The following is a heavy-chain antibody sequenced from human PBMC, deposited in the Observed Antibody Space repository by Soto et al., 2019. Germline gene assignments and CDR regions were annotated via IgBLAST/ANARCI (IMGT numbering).Heavy chain of an antibody. J-gene: IGHJ6*02. CDR2: ISAYNGNT. CDR1: GYTFTSYG. CDR3: ARAWFVFPETHYYYYGMDV. D-gene: IGHD3-10*01. Sequence: ASVKVSFKASGYTFTSYGISWVRQAPGQGLEWMGWISAYNGNTNYAQKLQGRVTMTTDTSTSTAYMELRSLRSDDTAVYYCARAWFVFPETHYYYYGMDVWGQGTTVTVSS. V-gene: IGHV1-18*01.